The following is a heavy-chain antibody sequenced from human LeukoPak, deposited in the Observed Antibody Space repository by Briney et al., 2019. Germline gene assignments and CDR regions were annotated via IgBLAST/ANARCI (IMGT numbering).Heavy chain of an antibody. V-gene: IGHV3-20*04. CDR1: GFTFDDYG. Sequence: PGGSLRLSCAASGFTFDDYGMSWVRQAPGKGLDWVSSINWNGGSTGYADSVKGRFTISRDNAKNSLYLQMNSLRAEDTALYYCARVGLVVAATDGYFQHWGQGTLVTVSS. D-gene: IGHD2-15*01. J-gene: IGHJ1*01. CDR2: INWNGGST. CDR3: ARVGLVVAATDGYFQH.